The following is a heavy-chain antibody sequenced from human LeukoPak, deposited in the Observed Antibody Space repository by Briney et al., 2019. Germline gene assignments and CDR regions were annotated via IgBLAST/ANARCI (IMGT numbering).Heavy chain of an antibody. CDR3: VSDLCGGDDQ. D-gene: IGHD2-21*02. J-gene: IGHJ4*02. V-gene: IGHV3-74*01. Sequence: GGSLRLSGAASGFTCNSYWMHWVRQAPGKGLVWVSRIDEDGKTIDYADSVKGRFTISRDNAKDTLYLQMSSLRDEDTAVYYCVSDLCGGDDQWGRGTLVTVSS. CDR2: IDEDGKTI. CDR1: GFTCNSYW.